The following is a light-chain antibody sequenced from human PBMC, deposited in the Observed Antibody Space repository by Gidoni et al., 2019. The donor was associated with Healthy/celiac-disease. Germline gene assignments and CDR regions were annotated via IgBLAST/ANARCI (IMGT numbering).Light chain of an antibody. V-gene: IGKV3-15*01. CDR2: GAS. CDR3: QQYNNWPST. CDR1: QSVSSS. Sequence: IVLTPSPATLSVSPGERATLSCRASQSVSSSLAWYQQKPGQAPRLLIYGASTRATGIQARFSGSGSGTEFTLTISSLQSEDFAVYYCQQYNNWPSTFXQXTRLEIK. J-gene: IGKJ5*01.